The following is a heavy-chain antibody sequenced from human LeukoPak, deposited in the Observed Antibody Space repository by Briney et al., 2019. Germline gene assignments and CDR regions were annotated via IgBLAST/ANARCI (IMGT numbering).Heavy chain of an antibody. J-gene: IGHJ4*02. CDR1: GGSISTSIYY. V-gene: IGHV4-39*01. Sequence: SETLSLFCTVSGGSISTSIYYWGWIRQPPGKGLEWLGTLSYGGSTFYPPSLKSRVTISEDTSKRRLTLKLRSVTAADTAVYYCARPSNSWYQSFYFVSFGQGILVTVSS. CDR3: ARPSNSWYQSFYFVS. D-gene: IGHD6-13*01. CDR2: LSYGGST.